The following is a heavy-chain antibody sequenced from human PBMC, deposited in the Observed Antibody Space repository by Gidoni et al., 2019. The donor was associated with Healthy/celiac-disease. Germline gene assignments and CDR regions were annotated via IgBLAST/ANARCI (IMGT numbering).Heavy chain of an antibody. V-gene: IGHV3-21*01. CDR2: ISSSSSYI. J-gene: IGHJ3*02. CDR1: GFTFSSYS. CDR3: ARDQVPPGVTTDAFDI. Sequence: EVQLVESGGGLVKPGGSLRLSCAASGFTFSSYSMNWVRRAPGKGLEWVSSISSSSSYIYYADSVKGRFTISRDNAKNSLYLQMNSLRAEDTAVYYCARDQVPPGVTTDAFDIWGQGTMVTVSS. D-gene: IGHD4-17*01.